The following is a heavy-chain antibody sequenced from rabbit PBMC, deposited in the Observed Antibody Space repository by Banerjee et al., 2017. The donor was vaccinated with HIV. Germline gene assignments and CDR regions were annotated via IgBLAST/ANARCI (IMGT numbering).Heavy chain of an antibody. CDR2: IYAGSTGVT. D-gene: IGHD4-2*01. J-gene: IGHJ3*01. V-gene: IGHV1S40*01. Sequence: QSLEESGGDLVKPGASLTLTCTASGFSGGTNYYMSWVRQAPGKGLEWIACIYAGSTGVTYYASWAKGRFTISKTSSTTVTLQMTSLTGADTATYFCARGAGYAGVGYGFTRLDLWGQGTLVTVS. CDR1: GFSGGTNYY. CDR3: ARGAGYAGVGYGFTRLDL.